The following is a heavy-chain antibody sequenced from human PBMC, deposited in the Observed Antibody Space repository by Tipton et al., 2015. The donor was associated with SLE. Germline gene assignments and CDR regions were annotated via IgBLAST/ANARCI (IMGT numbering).Heavy chain of an antibody. CDR3: ARGDVASLPSYGMDV. Sequence: SLRLSCAASGFTFSAYTMHWVRQAPGKGLEWVGFIRSNIYGGTTEYAASVRGRFTISRDDSESIVSLQMDSLRSEDTGVYYCARGDVASLPSYGMDVWGQGTTVSVSS. CDR1: GFTFSAYT. V-gene: IGHV3-49*04. CDR2: IRSNIYGGTT. J-gene: IGHJ6*02.